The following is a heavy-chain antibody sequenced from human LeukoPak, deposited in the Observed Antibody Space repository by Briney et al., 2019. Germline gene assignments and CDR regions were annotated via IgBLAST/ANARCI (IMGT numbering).Heavy chain of an antibody. CDR1: GYRETPSG. D-gene: IGHD2-8*01. J-gene: IGHJ4*02. Sequence: APVKLSCSTSGYRETPSGVTWGRQVAGHGLEGWGWISAQHGQTEYAPNSQDRVTMTTDTYTNTAYMELRSLRSDDTAVYYCAGSLGYCTSNVCYLKYWGQGTLVTVSS. CDR3: AGSLGYCTSNVCYLKY. V-gene: IGHV1-18*01. CDR2: ISAQHGQT.